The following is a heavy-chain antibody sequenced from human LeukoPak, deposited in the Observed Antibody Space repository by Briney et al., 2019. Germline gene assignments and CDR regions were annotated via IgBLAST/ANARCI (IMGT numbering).Heavy chain of an antibody. V-gene: IGHV3-21*06. CDR2: INSRSNDI. Sequence: GGSLRLSCAASGFTFSSYEMNWVRQAPGKGLEWVSSINSRSNDIYYADSVKGRFTISRDNAKNSLHLQMNSLRAEDTAVYYCAREGRAYRYSSSWYPTPSWFDPWGQGTLVTVSS. J-gene: IGHJ5*02. CDR3: AREGRAYRYSSSWYPTPSWFDP. CDR1: GFTFSSYE. D-gene: IGHD6-13*01.